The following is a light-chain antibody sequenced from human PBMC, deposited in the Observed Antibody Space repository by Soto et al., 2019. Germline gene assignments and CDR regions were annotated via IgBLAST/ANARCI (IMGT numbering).Light chain of an antibody. CDR1: QSVNSN. CDR3: QHYGGSHPIT. V-gene: IGKV3-20*01. Sequence: MVMTQSPGTLSVCPGERSTLSWMASQSVNSNLAWYQQKPGQAPRLLISGASVRATGIPDRFSGGGSGTDFTLTISRLEPEDFAVYYCQHYGGSHPITFGQATRLEI. CDR2: GAS. J-gene: IGKJ5*01.